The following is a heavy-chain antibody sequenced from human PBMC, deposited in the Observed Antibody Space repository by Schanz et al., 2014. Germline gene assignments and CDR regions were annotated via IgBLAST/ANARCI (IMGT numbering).Heavy chain of an antibody. D-gene: IGHD3-10*01. CDR2: ISYHGSER. V-gene: IGHV3-30*18. J-gene: IGHJ5*01. CDR3: AKDFTGSGICFNS. Sequence: QVQLVESGGGVVQPGRSLRLSCAGSGFSFSDYGMHWVRQAPGRGLEWVAVISYHGSERYYADSVKGRFTISRDNSKKPLSLQMNSLRAEDTAVYYCAKDFTGSGICFNSWGQGTLVSVSS. CDR1: GFSFSDYG.